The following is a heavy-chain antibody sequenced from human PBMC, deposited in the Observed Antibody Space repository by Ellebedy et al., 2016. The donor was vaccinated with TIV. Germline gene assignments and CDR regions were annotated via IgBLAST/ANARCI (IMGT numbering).Heavy chain of an antibody. J-gene: IGHJ3*02. CDR3: ARDRGLIAVASTAFDI. D-gene: IGHD6-19*01. CDR1: GFTFSSYN. V-gene: IGHV3-48*01. Sequence: GGSLRLXCAASGFTFSSYNMNWVRQAPGKGLEWLSYISSSSSTIYYADYVKGRFTISRDNAKSSLYLQMNSLRAEDTAVYYCARDRGLIAVASTAFDIWGQGTMVTVSS. CDR2: ISSSSSTI.